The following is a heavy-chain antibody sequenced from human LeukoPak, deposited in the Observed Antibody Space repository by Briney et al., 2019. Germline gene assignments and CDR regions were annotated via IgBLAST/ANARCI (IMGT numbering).Heavy chain of an antibody. CDR2: ISIGSTST. CDR3: ARPDTATFMPDS. J-gene: IGHJ4*02. Sequence: GGSLRLSCAASGFTFSDDYMSWSCQAPGKGLEWVSYISIGSTSTNYADSVKGRFTISRDNAKNSLYLQMNSLRAEDTAVYYCARPDTATFMPDSWGQGTLVTVSS. CDR1: GFTFSDDY. V-gene: IGHV3-11*03. D-gene: IGHD5-18*01.